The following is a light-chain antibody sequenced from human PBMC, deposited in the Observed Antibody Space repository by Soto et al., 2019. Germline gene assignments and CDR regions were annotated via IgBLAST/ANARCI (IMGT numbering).Light chain of an antibody. CDR2: GNS. V-gene: IGLV1-40*01. CDR1: PSNIGAGYD. CDR3: QSYDTSLSGSYV. Sequence: QSVLTQPPSVSGAPGQTVTFSCTGSPSNIGAGYDVHWYQQVPGTSPKLLIFGNSNRPSGVPDRFSASRSGSSASLAITGLQAEDEAIYYCQSYDTSLSGSYVFGRGTKVTVL. J-gene: IGLJ1*01.